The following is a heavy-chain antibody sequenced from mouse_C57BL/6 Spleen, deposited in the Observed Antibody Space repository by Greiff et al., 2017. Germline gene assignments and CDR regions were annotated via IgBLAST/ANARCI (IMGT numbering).Heavy chain of an antibody. CDR2: LYPGDGDT. D-gene: IGHD2-1*01. J-gene: IGHJ4*01. Sequence: VQGVESGAELVKPGASVKISCKASGYAFSSYWMNWVKQRPGKGLEWIGQLYPGDGDTNYNGKFKGKATLPADKSSSTAYMQLSSLTSEDSAVYFGARSDGNYVGAMDYWGQGTSGTVSS. V-gene: IGHV1-80*01. CDR1: GYAFSSYW. CDR3: ARSDGNYVGAMDY.